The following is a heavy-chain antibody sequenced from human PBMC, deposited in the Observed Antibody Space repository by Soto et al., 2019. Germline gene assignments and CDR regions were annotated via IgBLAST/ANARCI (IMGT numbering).Heavy chain of an antibody. D-gene: IGHD6-13*01. J-gene: IGHJ4*02. CDR2: IYWDYDK. CDR1: VFSISTSGVG. V-gene: IGHV2-5*02. Sequence: QITLKESGPTLVKPTQTLTLTCTFSVFSISTSGVGVGWISPPPAKALEWLALIYWDYDKRYSPSLKSRPTITKDTFKSQVAVTVTNMDPGDTATYYFAHSWQQLARSFDYWGQGTLGTVFS. CDR3: AHSWQQLARSFDY.